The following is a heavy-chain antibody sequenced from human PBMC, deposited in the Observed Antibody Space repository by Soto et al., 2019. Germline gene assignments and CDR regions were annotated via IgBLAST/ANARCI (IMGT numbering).Heavy chain of an antibody. J-gene: IGHJ4*02. V-gene: IGHV4-30-2*01. D-gene: IGHD2-2*01. CDR1: GASTSSDGYS. CDR3: AGPRYCSSTTCYFFDY. Sequence: KPSETLSLTCTVSGASTSSDGYSWSWIRQPPGKGLEWIGYFYHDGTTYYNPSLRSRVTISVDKSKNQFSLRLISVTAADTAVYYCAGPRYCSSTTCYFFDYWGQGALVTVSS. CDR2: FYHDGTT.